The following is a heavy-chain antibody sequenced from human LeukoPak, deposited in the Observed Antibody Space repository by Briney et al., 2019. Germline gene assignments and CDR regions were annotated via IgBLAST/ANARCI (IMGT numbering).Heavy chain of an antibody. J-gene: IGHJ4*02. Sequence: GESLKISCKASGYSFTTYWIGWVRQMPGKGLEWMGIIYPGDSDTKYSPSFQGQVTISADKSISTAYLQWSSLKASDTAMYHCVLKYESGGSFFFDHWGQGTLVTVSS. CDR3: VLKYESGGSFFFDH. CDR1: GYSFTTYW. CDR2: IYPGDSDT. D-gene: IGHD3-22*01. V-gene: IGHV5-51*01.